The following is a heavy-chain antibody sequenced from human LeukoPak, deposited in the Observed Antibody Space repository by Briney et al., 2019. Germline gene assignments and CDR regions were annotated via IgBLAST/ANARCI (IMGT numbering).Heavy chain of an antibody. D-gene: IGHD2-21*02. CDR1: GYSFTSYW. V-gene: IGHV5-51*01. CDR2: IYPGDSDT. Sequence: GESLKISCKGSGYSFTSYWIGWVRQMPGKGLDWMGIIYPGDSDTKYSPSFQGQITISADKSINTAYLQWSSLKASDTAMYYCARHSAAVTAPNWFDPWGQGTLVTVSS. CDR3: ARHSAAVTAPNWFDP. J-gene: IGHJ5*02.